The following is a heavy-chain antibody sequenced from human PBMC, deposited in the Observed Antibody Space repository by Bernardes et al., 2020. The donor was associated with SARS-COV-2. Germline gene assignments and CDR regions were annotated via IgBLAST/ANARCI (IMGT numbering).Heavy chain of an antibody. CDR1: GFTFTSSA. CDR3: VADLGYCGGDCFDY. D-gene: IGHD2-21*01. CDR2: IVVGSGNT. J-gene: IGHJ4*02. V-gene: IGHV1-58*02. Sequence: SVKVSCKASGFTFTSSAMQWVRQARGQRLEWIGWIVVGSGNTNYAQKFQERVTITRDMSTSTAYMELSSLRSEDTAVYYCVADLGYCGGDCFDYWGQGTLVTVSS.